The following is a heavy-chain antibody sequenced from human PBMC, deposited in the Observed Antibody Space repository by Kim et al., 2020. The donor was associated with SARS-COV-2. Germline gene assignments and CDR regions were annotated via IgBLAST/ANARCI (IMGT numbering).Heavy chain of an antibody. CDR3: ARLAYGGPNEPAAFDI. CDR1: GGSVSPYY. V-gene: IGHV4-59*08. J-gene: IGHJ3*02. Sequence: SETLSLTCTASGGSVSPYYWSWIRQPPGKGLEWIAYIYYEGSTNYNPSPNGRVTISTDTSRNQFPMRLRSATATDSAVYYCARLAYGGPNEPAAFDIWG. CDR2: IYYEGST. D-gene: IGHD4-17*01.